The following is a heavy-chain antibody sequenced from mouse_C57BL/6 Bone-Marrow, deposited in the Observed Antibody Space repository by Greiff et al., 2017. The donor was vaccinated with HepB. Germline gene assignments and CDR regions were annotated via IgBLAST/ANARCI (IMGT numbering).Heavy chain of an antibody. J-gene: IGHJ2*01. CDR3: AREGGDCRFDY. V-gene: IGHV3-6*01. CDR1: GYSITSGYY. D-gene: IGHD2-13*01. Sequence: EVQLQQSGPGLVKPSQSLSLTCSVTGYSITSGYYWNWIRQFPGNKLEWMGYISYDGSNNYNPSLKNRISITRDTSKNQFFLKLNSVTTEDTATYYCAREGGDCRFDYWGQGTTLTVSS. CDR2: ISYDGSN.